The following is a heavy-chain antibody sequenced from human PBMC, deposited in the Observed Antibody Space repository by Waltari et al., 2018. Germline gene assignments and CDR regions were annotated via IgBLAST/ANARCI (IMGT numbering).Heavy chain of an antibody. V-gene: IGHV1-2*02. CDR3: ARVWFHSGFDF. CDR2: INPNSGGT. Sequence: QVQLVQSGPEVKKPGASVKVSCKTSGYTTGNYIHWVRQAPGQGLEWLGLINPNSGGTDYAEKFQDRVTLTRDTSISTVYMELSSLRSDDTAVYYCARVWFHSGFDFWGQG. J-gene: IGHJ4*02. CDR1: GYTTGNY. D-gene: IGHD1-26*01.